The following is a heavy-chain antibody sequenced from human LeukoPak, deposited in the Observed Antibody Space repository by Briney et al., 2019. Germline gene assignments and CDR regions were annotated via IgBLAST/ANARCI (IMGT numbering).Heavy chain of an antibody. CDR2: IIPVFGTP. D-gene: IGHD3-3*01. V-gene: IGHV1-69*06. J-gene: IGHJ4*02. CDR1: GGTFSNSG. CDR3: ARERLARFPYFDY. Sequence: GASVKVSCKTSGGTFSNSGISWVRQAPGQGPXXXXGIIPVFGTPNYAQKFQGRLTITADRSTTTAYMELSSLTSDDTAVYYCARERLARFPYFDYWGQGTLVAVSS.